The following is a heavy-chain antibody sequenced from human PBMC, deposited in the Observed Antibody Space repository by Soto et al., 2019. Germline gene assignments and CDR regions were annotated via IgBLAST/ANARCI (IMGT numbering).Heavy chain of an antibody. CDR1: GGSFTTYY. J-gene: IGHJ5*02. CDR2: LYTSGNT. CDR3: ARETVLGTDNWFDP. V-gene: IGHV4-4*07. Sequence: QVQLQESGPGLVKPSETLSLTCTVSGGSFTTYYWNWIRQPAGKRLEWIGRLYTSGNTKYNPSRKSRLTMFLDTSKRQFSLKLSSVTAADTAIYYCARETVLGTDNWFDPWGQGILVTVSS. D-gene: IGHD6-19*01.